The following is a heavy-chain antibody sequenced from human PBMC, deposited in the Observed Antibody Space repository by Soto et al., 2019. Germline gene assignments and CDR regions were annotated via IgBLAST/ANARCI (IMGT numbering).Heavy chain of an antibody. D-gene: IGHD3-9*01. CDR1: GYTFTSYG. CDR2: ISAYNGNT. Sequence: ASVKVSCKASGYTFTSYGISWVRQAPGQGLEWMGWISAYNGNTNYAQKLQGRVTMTTDTSTSTAYLELRSLRSDDTAVYYCARVLYDILTGYHNWFDPWGQGTLVTVSS. J-gene: IGHJ5*02. V-gene: IGHV1-18*01. CDR3: ARVLYDILTGYHNWFDP.